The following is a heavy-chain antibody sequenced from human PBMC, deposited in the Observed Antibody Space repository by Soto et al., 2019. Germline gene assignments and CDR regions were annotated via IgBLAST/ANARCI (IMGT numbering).Heavy chain of an antibody. CDR3: ARDRHTLRYSGYDKAERGSDY. V-gene: IGHV3-48*02. Sequence: GGSLRLSCAASGFTFSSYSMNWVRQAPGKGLEWVSYISSSSSTIYYADSVKGRFTISRDNAKNSLYLQMNSLRDEDTAVYYCARDRHTLRYSGYDKAERGSDYWGQGTLVTVSS. J-gene: IGHJ4*02. CDR2: ISSSSSTI. CDR1: GFTFSSYS. D-gene: IGHD5-12*01.